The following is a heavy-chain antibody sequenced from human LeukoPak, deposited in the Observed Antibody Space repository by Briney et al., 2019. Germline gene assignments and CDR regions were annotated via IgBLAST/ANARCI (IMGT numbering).Heavy chain of an antibody. Sequence: GGSLRLSCAASGFTFSSYEMNWVRQAPGKGLEWVSTIGDTGGSTYYADSVKGRFTISRDISKNTLYLQMNSLRAEDTAVYYCAKRGTVTTFGHCDYWGQGTLVTVSS. CDR1: GFTFSSYE. CDR2: IGDTGGST. D-gene: IGHD4-17*01. J-gene: IGHJ4*02. CDR3: AKRGTVTTFGHCDY. V-gene: IGHV3-23*01.